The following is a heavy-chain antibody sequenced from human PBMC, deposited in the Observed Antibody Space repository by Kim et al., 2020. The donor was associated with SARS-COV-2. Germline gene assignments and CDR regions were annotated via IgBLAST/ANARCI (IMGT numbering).Heavy chain of an antibody. Sequence: SETLSLTCTVSGGSISSYYWSWIRQPPGKGLEWIGYIYYSGSTNYNPSLKSRVTISVDTSKNQFSLKLSSVTAADTAVYYCARVQGLHPVGWFDPWGQGTLVTVSS. CDR2: IYYSGST. V-gene: IGHV4-59*01. J-gene: IGHJ5*02. D-gene: IGHD4-4*01. CDR1: GGSISSYY. CDR3: ARVQGLHPVGWFDP.